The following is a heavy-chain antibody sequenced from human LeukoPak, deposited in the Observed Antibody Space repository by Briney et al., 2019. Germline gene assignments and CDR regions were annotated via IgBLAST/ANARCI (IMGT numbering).Heavy chain of an antibody. Sequence: ASVKVSCKASGYTFTGYYMHWVRQAPGQGLEWMGWIDPNSGGTNYAQKFQGRVTMTRDTSISTAYMELSRLRSDDTAVYYCARKEAYSGSPFDYWGQGTLVTVSS. CDR2: IDPNSGGT. V-gene: IGHV1-2*02. J-gene: IGHJ4*02. CDR1: GYTFTGYY. D-gene: IGHD1-26*01. CDR3: ARKEAYSGSPFDY.